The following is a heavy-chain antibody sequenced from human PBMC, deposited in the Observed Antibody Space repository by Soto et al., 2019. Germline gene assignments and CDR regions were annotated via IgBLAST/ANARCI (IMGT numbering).Heavy chain of an antibody. CDR2: ISYDGSNK. CDR1: GFTFSSYG. D-gene: IGHD3-22*01. V-gene: IGHV3-30*18. CDR3: AKAHDGAYYYYDSSGYYPDWYFDL. J-gene: IGHJ2*01. Sequence: QVQLVESGGGVVQPGRSLRLSCAASGFTFSSYGMHWVRQAPGKGLEWVAVISYDGSNKYYADSVKGRFTISRDNSKNTLYLQMNSLRAEDTAVYYCAKAHDGAYYYYDSSGYYPDWYFDLWGRGTLVTVSS.